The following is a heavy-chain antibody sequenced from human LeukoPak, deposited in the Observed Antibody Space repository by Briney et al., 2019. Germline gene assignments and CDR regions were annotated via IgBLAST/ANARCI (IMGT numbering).Heavy chain of an antibody. CDR2: IKQDGSEK. D-gene: IGHD3-22*01. CDR1: GFTLSSYW. Sequence: GGSLRLSCAVSGFTLSSYWMSWVRQAPGKGLEWVANIKQDGSEKYYVDPVKRRFTISRDNAKCFLYLQMNGLRAEDTAVYHCVRDSSGLDYWGQGAMVSVSS. CDR3: VRDSSGLDY. V-gene: IGHV3-7*05. J-gene: IGHJ4*02.